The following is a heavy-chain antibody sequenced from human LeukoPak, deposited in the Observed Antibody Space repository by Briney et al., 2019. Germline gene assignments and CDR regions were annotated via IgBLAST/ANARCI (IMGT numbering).Heavy chain of an antibody. Sequence: ASVKVSCKASGYTFTGYYMHWVRQAPGQGLEWMGWINPNSGGTNYAQKVQGRVTMTRDTSISTAYMELSRLRSDDTAVYYCARDQTLAYYYDSSGYQFDYWGQGTLVTVSS. CDR3: ARDQTLAYYYDSSGYQFDY. CDR1: GYTFTGYY. J-gene: IGHJ4*02. V-gene: IGHV1-2*02. CDR2: INPNSGGT. D-gene: IGHD3-22*01.